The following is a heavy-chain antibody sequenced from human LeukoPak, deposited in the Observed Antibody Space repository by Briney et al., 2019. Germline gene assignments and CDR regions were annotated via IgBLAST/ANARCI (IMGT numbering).Heavy chain of an antibody. J-gene: IGHJ4*02. CDR3: ARDDHSGYFDY. CDR2: IYYSGST. Sequence: SETLSLTCAVSGYSISSGYSWGWIRQPPGKGLEWIGYIYYSGSTYYNPSLKSRVTISVDTSKNQFSLKLSSVTAADTAVYYCARDDHSGYFDYWGQGTLVTVSS. V-gene: IGHV4-38-2*02. D-gene: IGHD3-10*01. CDR1: GYSISSGYS.